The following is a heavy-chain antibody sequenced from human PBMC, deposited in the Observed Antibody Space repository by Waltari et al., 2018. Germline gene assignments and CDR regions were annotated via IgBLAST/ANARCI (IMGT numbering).Heavy chain of an antibody. Sequence: EVQLVESGGGLVQPGGSLRLSCVASGFTFTVYSMNWVRQAPGKGLEWVSYISSTGYTKYYADSVKGRFTISRDKSLYLQMNSLRAEDTAVYYCARAAYCGGDCFNDYWGQGTMVTVSS. CDR2: ISSTGYTK. D-gene: IGHD2-21*01. J-gene: IGHJ3*01. CDR3: ARAAYCGGDCFNDY. CDR1: GFTFTVYS. V-gene: IGHV3-48*01.